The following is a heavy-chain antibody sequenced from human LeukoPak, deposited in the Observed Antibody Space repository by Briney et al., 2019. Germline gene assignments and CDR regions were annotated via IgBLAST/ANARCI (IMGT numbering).Heavy chain of an antibody. CDR3: ARDQYYYGSGSYYNYNWFDP. D-gene: IGHD3-10*01. V-gene: IGHV4-4*07. Sequence: PSETLSLTCTVSGGSISSYYWSWIRQPAGKGLEWIGRIYTSGSANYNPSLKSRVTMSVDTSKNQFSLKLSSVTAADTAVYYCARDQYYYGSGSYYNYNWFDPWGQGTLVTVSS. CDR1: GGSISSYY. CDR2: IYTSGSA. J-gene: IGHJ5*02.